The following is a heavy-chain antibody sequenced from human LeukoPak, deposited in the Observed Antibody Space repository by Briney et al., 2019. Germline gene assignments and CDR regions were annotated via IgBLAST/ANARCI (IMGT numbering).Heavy chain of an antibody. CDR2: IYYSGST. D-gene: IGHD1-26*01. Sequence: KPSETLSLTCTVSGGSISSSSYYWGWIRQPPGKGLEWIGSIYYSGSTYYNPSLKSRVTISVDTSKNQFSLKLSSVTAADTAVYYCARDPYSGSYPDYWGQGTLVTVSS. V-gene: IGHV4-39*07. J-gene: IGHJ4*02. CDR3: ARDPYSGSYPDY. CDR1: GGSISSSSYY.